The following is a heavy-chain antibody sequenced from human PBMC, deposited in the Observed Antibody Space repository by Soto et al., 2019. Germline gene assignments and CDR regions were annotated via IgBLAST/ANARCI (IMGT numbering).Heavy chain of an antibody. CDR3: ARGWGNYFGVHDF. CDR2: VSGYSDKR. V-gene: IGHV1-18*01. CDR1: GYTFNTFA. Sequence: IELVQSAGEVKRPGASVKVSCKASGYTFNTFAITWLRQAPGQGLEWMGCVSGYSDKRDYSRKLQDRITLTADPSTTTSYLELRSLTSDDTVVYYCARGWGNYFGVHDFWGQGTLVTVSS. D-gene: IGHD1-7*01. J-gene: IGHJ4*02.